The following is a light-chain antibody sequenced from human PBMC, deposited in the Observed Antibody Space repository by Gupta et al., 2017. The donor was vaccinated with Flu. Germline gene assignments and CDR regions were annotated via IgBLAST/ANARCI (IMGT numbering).Light chain of an antibody. CDR1: QTISSSY. V-gene: IGKV3-20*01. J-gene: IGKJ4*01. CDR2: GDS. CDR3: QQYGSPPT. Sequence: PSTLSLSPGERATLSCRASQTISSSYLDWYQQKPGQAPRLLIYGDSTGATGVPHRVSGTGSGTDFTLIINGRETEDVAVYYCQQYGSPPTFGGGTKVEI.